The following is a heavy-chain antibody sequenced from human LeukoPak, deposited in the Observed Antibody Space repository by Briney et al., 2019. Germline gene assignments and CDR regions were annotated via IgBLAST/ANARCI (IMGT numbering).Heavy chain of an antibody. CDR3: ARPSRGAGLDY. J-gene: IGHJ4*02. V-gene: IGHV3-53*01. CDR1: GFTVSSNY. Sequence: GGSLRLSSAASGFTVSSNYMSWVRQAPGKGLEWVSVIYSGGSTYYADSVKGRFTISRDNSKNTLYLQMNSLRAEDTAVYYCARPSRGAGLDYWGQGTLVTVSS. CDR2: IYSGGST.